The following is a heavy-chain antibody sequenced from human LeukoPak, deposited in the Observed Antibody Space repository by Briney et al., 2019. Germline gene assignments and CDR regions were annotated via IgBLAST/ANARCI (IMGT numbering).Heavy chain of an antibody. CDR3: ARGPGGYASLPN. CDR2: INHSGST. D-gene: IGHD5-12*01. V-gene: IGHV4-34*01. CDR1: GGSFSGYY. Sequence: SETLSLTCAVYGGSFSGYYWSWIRQPPGKGLEWIGEINHSGSTNYNPSLKSRVTISVDTSKNQFSLKLSSVTAADTAVYYCARGPGGYASLPNWGQGTLVTVSS. J-gene: IGHJ4*02.